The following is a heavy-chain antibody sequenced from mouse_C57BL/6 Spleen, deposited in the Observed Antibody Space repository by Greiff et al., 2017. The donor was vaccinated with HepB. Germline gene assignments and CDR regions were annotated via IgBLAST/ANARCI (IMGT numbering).Heavy chain of an antibody. CDR3: ARGLGRYFDY. V-gene: IGHV1-55*01. CDR2: IYPGSGST. J-gene: IGHJ2*01. D-gene: IGHD4-1*01. CDR1: GYTFTSYW. Sequence: VQLQESGAELVKPGASVKMSCKASGYTFTSYWITWVKQRPGQGLEWIGDIYPGSGSTNYNEKFKSKATLTVDTSSSTAYMQLSSLTSEDSAVYYCARGLGRYFDYWGQGTTLTVSS.